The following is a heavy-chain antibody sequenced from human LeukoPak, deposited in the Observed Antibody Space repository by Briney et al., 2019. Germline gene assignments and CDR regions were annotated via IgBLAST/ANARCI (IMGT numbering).Heavy chain of an antibody. J-gene: IGHJ1*01. V-gene: IGHV4-34*01. D-gene: IGHD6-19*01. CDR2: INHSGST. CDR1: GGXXSGYY. CDR3: ARPYSSGWYLRYFQH. Sequence: ETLSLXXAVYGGXXSGYYWSWIRQPPGKGLEWIXEINHSGSTNYNPSLKSRVTISVDTSKNQFSLKLSSVTAADTAVYYCARPYSSGWYLRYFQHWGQGTLVTVSS.